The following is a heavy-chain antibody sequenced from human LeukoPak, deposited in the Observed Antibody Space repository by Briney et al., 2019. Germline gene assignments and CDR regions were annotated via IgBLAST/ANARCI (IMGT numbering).Heavy chain of an antibody. CDR3: ARDRGGSYYP. Sequence: PSETLSLTCTVSGYSISSGYYWGWIRQPPGKGLEWIGSIYHSGSTYYTPSLKSRVTKSVDTSKNQFSLKLSSVTAADTAVYYCARDRGGSYYPWGQGTLVTVSS. CDR2: IYHSGST. D-gene: IGHD1-26*01. CDR1: GYSISSGYY. J-gene: IGHJ5*02. V-gene: IGHV4-38-2*02.